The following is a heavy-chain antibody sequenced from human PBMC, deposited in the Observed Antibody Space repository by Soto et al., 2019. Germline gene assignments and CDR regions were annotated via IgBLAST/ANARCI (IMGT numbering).Heavy chain of an antibody. CDR1: GASISTTYW. J-gene: IGHJ4*02. CDR3: TRALLKSLDY. V-gene: IGHV4-4*02. CDR2: IHYSGTT. D-gene: IGHD3-9*01. Sequence: QVQLQESGPGLVKPSGTLSLTCAVSGASISTTYWWSWVHQPPGKGLEWIGEIHYSGTTNYNPSLKSRVTISLDKSKNQFSLNLNSVTAADTAMYYCTRALLKSLDYWGQGTLVTVSS.